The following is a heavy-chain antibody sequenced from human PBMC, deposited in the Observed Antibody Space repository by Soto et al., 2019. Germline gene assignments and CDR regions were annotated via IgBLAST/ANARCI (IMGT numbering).Heavy chain of an antibody. J-gene: IGHJ6*02. D-gene: IGHD2-2*01. V-gene: IGHV3-30*18. CDR2: ISYDGSNK. CDR3: AKDLWTVNIVVVPAAMDRDV. CDR1: GFTFSSYG. Sequence: HHGGSLRLSCAASGFTFSSYGMHVFRQAPGKGLEWVAVISYDGSNKYYADSVKGRFTISRDNSKNTLYLQMNSLRAEDTAVYYCAKDLWTVNIVVVPAAMDRDVWGQGTTVTVSS.